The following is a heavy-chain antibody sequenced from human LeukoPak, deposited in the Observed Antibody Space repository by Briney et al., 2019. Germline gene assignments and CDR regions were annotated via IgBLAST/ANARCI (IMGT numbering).Heavy chain of an antibody. CDR1: GYTFTSYA. Sequence: ASVKVSCKASGYTFTSYAMHWVRQAPGQRLEWMGWINADNGNTKYSQKFQGRVTITRDTSASTAYMELSSLRSEDTAVYYCARDTRIAAAGTHGLGYWGQGTLVTVSS. CDR2: INADNGNT. CDR3: ARDTRIAAAGTHGLGY. V-gene: IGHV1-3*01. J-gene: IGHJ4*02. D-gene: IGHD6-13*01.